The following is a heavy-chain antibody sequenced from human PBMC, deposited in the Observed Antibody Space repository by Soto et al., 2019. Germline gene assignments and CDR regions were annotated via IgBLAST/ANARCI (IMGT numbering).Heavy chain of an antibody. Sequence: GGSLRLSCAASGFTFSTSAMGWVRQAPGKGLERVSAISQSGDSTYYADSVKGRFTISRDISKNTLFLQLNSLRAEDTALYYCARLWVGSSYNRYFDWCGQGTQVTVSS. D-gene: IGHD6-6*01. J-gene: IGHJ4*02. V-gene: IGHV3-23*01. CDR3: ARLWVGSSYNRYFDW. CDR1: GFTFSTSA. CDR2: ISQSGDST.